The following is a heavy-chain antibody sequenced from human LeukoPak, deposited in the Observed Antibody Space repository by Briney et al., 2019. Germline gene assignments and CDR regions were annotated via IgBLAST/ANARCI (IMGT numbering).Heavy chain of an antibody. Sequence: PGRSLRLSCAASGFTFDDYAMRWVRQAPGKGLEWVAVISYDGSNKYYADSVKGRFTISRDNSKNTLYLQMNSLRAEDTAVYYSAEEFGETEGGYWGQGTLVTVSS. V-gene: IGHV3-30*18. CDR2: ISYDGSNK. D-gene: IGHD3-10*01. J-gene: IGHJ4*02. CDR1: GFTFDDYA. CDR3: AEEFGETEGGY.